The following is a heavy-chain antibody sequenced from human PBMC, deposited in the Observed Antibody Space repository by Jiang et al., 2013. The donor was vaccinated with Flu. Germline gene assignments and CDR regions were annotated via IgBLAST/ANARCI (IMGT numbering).Heavy chain of an antibody. CDR3: ARDLGLYTSGWPHY. D-gene: IGHD6-19*01. J-gene: IGHJ4*02. CDR2: ISYDESNK. Sequence: WVAVISYDESNKYYADSVKGRFTISRDNSKNTLYLQMNSLRAEDTAVYYCARDLGLYTSGWPHYWGQGTLVTVSS. V-gene: IGHV3-33*05.